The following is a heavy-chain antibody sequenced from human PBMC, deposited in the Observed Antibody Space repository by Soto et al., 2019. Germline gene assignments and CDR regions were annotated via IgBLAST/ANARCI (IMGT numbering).Heavy chain of an antibody. D-gene: IGHD3-9*01. CDR1: GYTFTSYD. CDR3: ARTVLRYFDWLYYYMDV. Sequence: QVQLVQSGAEVKKPGASVKVSCKASGYTFTSYDINWVRQATGQGLEWMGWMNPNSGNTGYAQKFQGRVTMTRNTSISTAYMELSRLRSEDTAVYYCARTVLRYFDWLYYYMDVWGKGTTVTVSS. V-gene: IGHV1-8*01. J-gene: IGHJ6*03. CDR2: MNPNSGNT.